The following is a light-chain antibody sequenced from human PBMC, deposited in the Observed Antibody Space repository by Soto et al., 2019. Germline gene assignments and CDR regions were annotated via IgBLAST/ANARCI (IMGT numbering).Light chain of an antibody. V-gene: IGKV3-20*01. CDR2: GAS. CDR3: QLYGSSPPRT. Sequence: EIVMTQSPATLSVSPGERATLSCRASQSVSGNLAWYQQKPGQAPRLLIYGASSRATGIPDRFSGSGSGTDFTLTIARLEPEDFAVYYCQLYGSSPPRTFGQGTKVEIK. J-gene: IGKJ1*01. CDR1: QSVSGN.